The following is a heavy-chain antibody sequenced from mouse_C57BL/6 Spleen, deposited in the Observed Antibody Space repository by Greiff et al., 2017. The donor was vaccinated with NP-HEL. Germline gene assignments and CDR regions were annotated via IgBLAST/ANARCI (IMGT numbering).Heavy chain of an antibody. CDR1: GYTFTSYW. D-gene: IGHD1-1*01. CDR2: IDPSDSET. Sequence: QVQLQQPGAELVRPGSSVKLSCKASGYTFTSYWMHWVKQRPIQGLEWIGNIDPSDSETHYNQKFKDKATLTVDKSYRTAYMHLRRLTSEDSAVYYCAIPSDYYGSSYVGWYFDVWGTGTTVTVSS. V-gene: IGHV1-52*01. J-gene: IGHJ1*03. CDR3: AIPSDYYGSSYVGWYFDV.